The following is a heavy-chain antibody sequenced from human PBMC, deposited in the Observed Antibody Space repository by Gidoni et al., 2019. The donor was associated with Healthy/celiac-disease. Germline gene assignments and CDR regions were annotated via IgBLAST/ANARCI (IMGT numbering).Heavy chain of an antibody. CDR1: GYTFTGYY. V-gene: IGHV1-2*04. J-gene: IGHJ4*02. CDR3: AREKYSSGWYRNPFDY. D-gene: IGHD6-19*01. Sequence: QVQLVQSGAEVKKPGASVNVSCKASGYTFTGYYMHWVRQAPGQGLEWMGWINPNSGGTNYAQKFQGWVTMTRDTSISTAYMELSRLRSDDTAVYYCAREKYSSGWYRNPFDYWGQGTLVTVSS. CDR2: INPNSGGT.